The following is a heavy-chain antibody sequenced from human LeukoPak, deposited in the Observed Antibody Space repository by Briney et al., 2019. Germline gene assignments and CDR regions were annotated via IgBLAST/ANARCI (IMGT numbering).Heavy chain of an antibody. CDR1: GGTFSSYA. CDR2: IIPIFGTA. V-gene: IGHV1-69*01. J-gene: IGHJ6*02. D-gene: IGHD3-10*01. Sequence: ASVKVSCKASGGTFSSYAISWVRQAPGQGLEWMGGIIPIFGTANYAQKFQGRVTITADESTSTAYMEMSSLRSEDPAVYYSALPEYSGSGSYVYYYYGMDVWGQAPTVTVSS. CDR3: ALPEYSGSGSYVYYYYGMDV.